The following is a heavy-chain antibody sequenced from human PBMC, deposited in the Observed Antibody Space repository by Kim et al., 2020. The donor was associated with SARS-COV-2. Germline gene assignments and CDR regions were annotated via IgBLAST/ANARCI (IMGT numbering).Heavy chain of an antibody. J-gene: IGHJ4*02. CDR2: IRSKANSYAT. CDR1: GFTFSGSA. Sequence: GGSLRLSCAASGFTFSGSAMHWVRQASGKGLEWVGRIRSKANSYATAYAASVKGRFTISRDDSKNTAYLQMNSLKTEDTAVYYCTGGGIAAGIKDWGQGTLVTVSS. V-gene: IGHV3-73*01. D-gene: IGHD6-13*01. CDR3: TGGGIAAGIKD.